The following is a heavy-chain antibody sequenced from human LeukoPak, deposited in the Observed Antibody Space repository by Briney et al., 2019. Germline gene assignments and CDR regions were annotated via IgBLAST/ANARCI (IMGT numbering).Heavy chain of an antibody. CDR3: ARESGYSSSWYDH. CDR1: GYTFTGYY. Sequence: GASVKVSCKASGYTFTGYYMHWVRQAPGQGLEWMGWINPNSGGTNYARKFQGRVTMTRDTSISTAYMELSRLRSDDTAVYYCARESGYSSSWYDHWGQGTLVTVSS. J-gene: IGHJ5*02. V-gene: IGHV1-2*02. D-gene: IGHD6-13*01. CDR2: INPNSGGT.